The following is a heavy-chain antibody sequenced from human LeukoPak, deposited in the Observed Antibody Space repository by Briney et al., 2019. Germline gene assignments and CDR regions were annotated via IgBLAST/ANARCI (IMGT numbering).Heavy chain of an antibody. D-gene: IGHD5-12*01. V-gene: IGHV3-21*01. CDR3: ARVGGYSGYGEDAFDI. CDR1: GFTFSSYS. CDR2: ISSSSSYI. Sequence: GGSLRLSCAASGFTFSSYSMNWVRQAPGKGLEWVSSISSSSSYIYYADSVKGRFTISRDNAKNSLYLQMNSLRAEDTAVYYCARVGGYSGYGEDAFDIWGQGTMVTVSS. J-gene: IGHJ3*02.